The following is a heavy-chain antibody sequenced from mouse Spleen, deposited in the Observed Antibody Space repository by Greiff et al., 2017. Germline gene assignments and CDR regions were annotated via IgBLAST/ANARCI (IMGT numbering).Heavy chain of an antibody. CDR3: ARTTEGAMDY. CDR2: ISSGGSYT. D-gene: IGHD1-1*01. CDR1: GFTFSSYG. J-gene: IGHJ4*01. V-gene: IGHV5-6*01. Sequence: EVMLVESGGDLVKPGGSLKLSCAASGFTFSSYGMSWVRQTPDKRLEWVATISSGGSYTYYPDSVKGRFTISRDNAKNTLYLQMSSLKSEDTAMYYCARTTEGAMDYWGQGTSVTVSS.